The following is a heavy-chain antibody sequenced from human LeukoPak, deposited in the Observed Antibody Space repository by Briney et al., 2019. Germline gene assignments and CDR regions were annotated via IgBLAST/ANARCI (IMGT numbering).Heavy chain of an antibody. J-gene: IGHJ4*02. CDR3: ARAGNIRFDY. D-gene: IGHD2/OR15-2a*01. CDR2: ISGRDAST. CDR1: GFTFSTYA. V-gene: IGHV3-23*01. Sequence: QPGGSLRLSCAASGFTFSTYAMSWVRQAPGKGLEWVSGISGRDASTYYADSVKGRFTISRDNSKNMLYLQMNSLRAEDTAVYYCARAGNIRFDYWGQGTLVTVSS.